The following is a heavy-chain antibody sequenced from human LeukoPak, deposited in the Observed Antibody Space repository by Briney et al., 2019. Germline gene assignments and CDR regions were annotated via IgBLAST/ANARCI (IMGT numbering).Heavy chain of an antibody. Sequence: GGSLRLSCVASGLPIADFAMHWVRLPQAKGLEWVSTISDSCRYTYYADSVKGRFTISRDNSKNTLYLQMNSLRAEDTAVYYCARGNGGYYFDYWGQGSLVTVSS. D-gene: IGHD3-22*01. V-gene: IGHV3-23*01. CDR1: GLPIADFA. CDR3: ARGNGGYYFDY. CDR2: ISDSCRYT. J-gene: IGHJ4*02.